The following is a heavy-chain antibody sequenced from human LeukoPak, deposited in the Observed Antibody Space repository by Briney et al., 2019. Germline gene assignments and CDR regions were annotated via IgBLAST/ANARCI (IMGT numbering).Heavy chain of an antibody. D-gene: IGHD4-17*01. CDR2: ISSSSSYI. V-gene: IGHV3-21*01. CDR3: ARGIMTTVTSNSY. CDR1: GFTFSSYS. J-gene: IGHJ4*02. Sequence: RSGGSLRLSCAASGFTFSSYSMNWVRQAPGKGLEWVSSISSSSSYIYYADSVKGRFAISRDNAKNSLYLQMNSLRAEDTAVYYCARGIMTTVTSNSYWGQGTLVTVSS.